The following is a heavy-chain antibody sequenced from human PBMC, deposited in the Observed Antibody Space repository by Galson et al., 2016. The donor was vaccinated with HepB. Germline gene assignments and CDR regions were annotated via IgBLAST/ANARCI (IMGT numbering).Heavy chain of an antibody. CDR3: ARTYSSTWLDAFDI. V-gene: IGHV3-48*02. J-gene: IGHJ3*02. D-gene: IGHD6-13*01. CDR1: GFTFRSYS. CDR2: ISRDSSTT. Sequence: SLRLSCAGSGFTFRSYSMNWVRQAPGKGLEWVSYISRDSSTTHYADSVKGRFTISRDNAQDSLYLQLNSLRDEDTAVYYCARTYSSTWLDAFDIWGQGTTVTVSS.